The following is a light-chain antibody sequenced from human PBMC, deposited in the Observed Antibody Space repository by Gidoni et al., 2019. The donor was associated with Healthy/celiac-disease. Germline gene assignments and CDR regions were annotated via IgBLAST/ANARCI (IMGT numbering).Light chain of an antibody. V-gene: IGKV3-15*01. CDR3: QQYNNWPPGT. CDR1: QSVKSN. Sequence: EIVSAQSPANLSVSPGESATLSCRASQSVKSNLAWYQQKPGQAPRLLIYGASTRATVIPARFSGSGSGTEFTLTISSLQSEDFAVYYCQQYNNWPPGTFGQGTKVEIK. J-gene: IGKJ1*01. CDR2: GAS.